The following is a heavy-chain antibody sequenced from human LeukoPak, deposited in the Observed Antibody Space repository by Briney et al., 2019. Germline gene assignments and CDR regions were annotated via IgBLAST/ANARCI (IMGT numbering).Heavy chain of an antibody. CDR2: ISGRGDST. J-gene: IGHJ4*02. CDR1: GFTFNSYG. Sequence: GGSLRLSCAASGFTFNSYGMTWVRQAPGKGLEWVSGISGRGDSTYYADSVKGRFTISRDNSKNTLYLQMNSLRAEDTAVYYCAKAGSYYDSRFDYWGQGTLVTVSS. V-gene: IGHV3-23*01. CDR3: AKAGSYYDSRFDY. D-gene: IGHD3-22*01.